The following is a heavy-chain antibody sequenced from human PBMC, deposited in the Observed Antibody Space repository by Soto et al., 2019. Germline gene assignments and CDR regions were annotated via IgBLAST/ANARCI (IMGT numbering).Heavy chain of an antibody. CDR1: GGSISSGDYY. CDR3: ARVNRYDILTGYSWFDP. V-gene: IGHV4-30-4*01. Sequence: LSLTCTVSGGSISSGDYYWSWIRQPPGKGLEWIGYIYYSGSTYYNPSLKSRVTISVDTSKNQFSLKLSSVTAADTAVYYCARVNRYDILTGYSWFDPWGQGTLVTVSS. D-gene: IGHD3-9*01. J-gene: IGHJ5*02. CDR2: IYYSGST.